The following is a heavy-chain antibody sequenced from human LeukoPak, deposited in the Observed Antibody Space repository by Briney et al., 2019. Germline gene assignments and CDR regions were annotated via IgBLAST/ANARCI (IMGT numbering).Heavy chain of an antibody. CDR3: ARGYSSGYRIDY. J-gene: IGHJ4*02. Sequence: GGSLRLSCAASGFTFGTYWMHWVRQAPGKGLVWVSRINGDGSSTSYADSVKGRFTISRDNAKNTVYLQMDSLRADDTAVFYCARGYSSGYRIDYWGQGTLVTVSS. D-gene: IGHD3-22*01. CDR1: GFTFGTYW. V-gene: IGHV3-74*01. CDR2: INGDGSST.